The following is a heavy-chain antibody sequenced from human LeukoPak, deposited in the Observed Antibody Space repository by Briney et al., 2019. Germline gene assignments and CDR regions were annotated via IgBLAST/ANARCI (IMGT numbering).Heavy chain of an antibody. D-gene: IGHD3-22*01. CDR1: GFTFSSYW. CDR3: ATTVLDYYESSGYYYFDY. J-gene: IGHJ4*02. V-gene: IGHV3-23*01. Sequence: GGSLRLSCAASGFTFSSYWMSWVRQAPGKGLEWVSAISGSGGNTYYADSVKGRFTISRDNSKNTLYLQMNSLRAEDTAVYYCATTVLDYYESSGYYYFDYWGQGTLVTVSS. CDR2: ISGSGGNT.